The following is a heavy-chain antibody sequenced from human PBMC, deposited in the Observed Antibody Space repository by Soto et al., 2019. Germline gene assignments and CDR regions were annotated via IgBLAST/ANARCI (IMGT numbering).Heavy chain of an antibody. D-gene: IGHD2-2*01. CDR1: GFTFSHVW. J-gene: IGHJ3*02. CDR3: ATEASCSSTNCPRACEI. V-gene: IGHV3-15*01. Sequence: EVQLVESGGGLEKPGGSLRLSCAASGFTFSHVWMSWVRQAPGKGLEWVGRIKRKIDGETIDYAAPVKGRFTISRDDSKDTLYLQMNSLKTEDTAVYYCATEASCSSTNCPRACEILCQGTVVTVSS. CDR2: IKRKIDGETI.